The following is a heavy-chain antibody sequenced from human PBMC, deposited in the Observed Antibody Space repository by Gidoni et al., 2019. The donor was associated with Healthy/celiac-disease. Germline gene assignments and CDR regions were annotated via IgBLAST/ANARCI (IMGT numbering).Heavy chain of an antibody. CDR3: ARAFRDFWSGSNREDAFDI. CDR2: ISSSSSTI. J-gene: IGHJ3*02. CDR1: GFTFSSYS. D-gene: IGHD3-3*01. V-gene: IGHV3-48*04. Sequence: EVQLVESGGGLVQPGGSLRLSCAASGFTFSSYSMHWVRQAPGKGLEWVSYISSSSSTIYYADSVKGRFTISRDNAKNSLYLQMNSLRAEDTAVYYCARAFRDFWSGSNREDAFDIWGQGTMVTVSS.